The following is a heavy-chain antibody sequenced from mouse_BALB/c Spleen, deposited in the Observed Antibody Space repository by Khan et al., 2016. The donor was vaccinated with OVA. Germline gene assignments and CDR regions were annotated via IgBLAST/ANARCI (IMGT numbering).Heavy chain of an antibody. V-gene: IGHV9-3-1*01. CDR1: GYTFTNYG. J-gene: IGHJ1*01. D-gene: IGHD1-1*02. CDR3: SRGGYCYFDF. CDR2: INTYTGEP. Sequence: QIQLVQSGPELKKPGETVKISCKASGYTFTNYGMNWVKQAPGKGLKWMGWINTYTGEPTYADDFKGRFAFSLETSASTAYLQISNLKNEDTATCYCSRGGYCYFDFWGAGTTVTVSS.